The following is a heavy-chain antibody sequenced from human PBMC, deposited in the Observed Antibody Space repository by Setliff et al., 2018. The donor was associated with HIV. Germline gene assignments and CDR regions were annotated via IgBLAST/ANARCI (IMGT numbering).Heavy chain of an antibody. V-gene: IGHV5-51*01. D-gene: IGHD2-8*02. CDR2: IYPGDLRT. CDR1: EYTLNTHW. CDR3: ATRPLLDTGPSY. J-gene: IGHJ4*02. Sequence: GGSLKLSCKTSEYTLNTHWIGWVLRVPGKGLEWMGVIYPGDLRTRYNPSFQGQVTLSVDKSTRTAYLQWNSLRASDSAMYYCATRPLLDTGPSYWGQGTVVTVS.